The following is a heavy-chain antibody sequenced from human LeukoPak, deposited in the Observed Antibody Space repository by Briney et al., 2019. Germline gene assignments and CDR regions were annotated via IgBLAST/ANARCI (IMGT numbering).Heavy chain of an antibody. J-gene: IGHJ6*02. Sequence: ASVKVSCKASGYTFTSYDINWVRQATGQGLEWTGWMNPNSDNTGYAQKFQGRVTMTRNTSISTAYMELSSLRSEDTAVYYCARELLWFGELSHYYGMDVWGQGTTVTVSS. V-gene: IGHV1-8*01. CDR1: GYTFTSYD. D-gene: IGHD3-10*01. CDR3: ARELLWFGELSHYYGMDV. CDR2: MNPNSDNT.